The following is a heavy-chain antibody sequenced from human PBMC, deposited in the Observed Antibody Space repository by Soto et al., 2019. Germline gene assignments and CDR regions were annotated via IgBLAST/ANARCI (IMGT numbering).Heavy chain of an antibody. CDR1: GFTFSPYW. J-gene: IGHJ4*02. CDR3: ARTGDGHHDFLDY. D-gene: IGHD1-1*01. V-gene: IGHV3-7*01. Sequence: GGSLRLSCAASGFTFSPYWMNWVRQSPGKGLEWVANINQDGNEDNLLDSVKGRFTISRDNAKNSLFLQMNSLRVDDTAVYYCARTGDGHHDFLDYWGQGALVTVSS. CDR2: INQDGNED.